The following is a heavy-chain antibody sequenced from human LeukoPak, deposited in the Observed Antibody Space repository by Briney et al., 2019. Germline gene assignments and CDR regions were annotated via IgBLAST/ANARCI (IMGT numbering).Heavy chain of an antibody. J-gene: IGHJ4*02. CDR3: ARSAAGTYY. CDR2: ISSGSSYK. V-gene: IGHV3-21*01. CDR1: GXTFSSYS. D-gene: IGHD1-1*01. Sequence: GGSLRLSCVASGXTFSSYSMNWVRQAPGKGLEWVSSISSGSSYKYYTDSVKGRFTISRDNAKNSLYLQMNSLRAEDTAVYYCARSAAGTYYWGQGTLVTVSS.